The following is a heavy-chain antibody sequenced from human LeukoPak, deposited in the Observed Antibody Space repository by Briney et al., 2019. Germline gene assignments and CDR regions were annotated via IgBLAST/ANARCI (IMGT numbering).Heavy chain of an antibody. CDR1: GFTFTSSA. V-gene: IGHV1-58*02. CDR2: IVVGSGNT. CDR3: AAVWRWLQLGNDAFDI. J-gene: IGHJ3*02. Sequence: GASVKVSCKASGFTFTSSAMQWVRQARGQRLEWIGWIVVGSGNTNYAQKFQERVTITRDMSTSTAYMELSSLRSEDTAVYYCAAVWRWLQLGNDAFDIWGQGTMVTVSS. D-gene: IGHD5-24*01.